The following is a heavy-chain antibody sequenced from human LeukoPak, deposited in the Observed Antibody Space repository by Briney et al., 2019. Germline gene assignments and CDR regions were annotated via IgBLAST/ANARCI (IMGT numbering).Heavy chain of an antibody. CDR3: ARFDCSSTSCAGGWFDP. Sequence: SETLSLXCTVSGGSISSGSYYWSWIRQPAGKGPEWIGRIYTSGSTNYNPSLKSRVTISVDTSKNQFSLKLSSVTAADTAVYYCARFDCSSTSCAGGWFDPWGQGTLVTVSS. V-gene: IGHV4-61*02. D-gene: IGHD2-2*01. J-gene: IGHJ5*02. CDR2: IYTSGST. CDR1: GGSISSGSYY.